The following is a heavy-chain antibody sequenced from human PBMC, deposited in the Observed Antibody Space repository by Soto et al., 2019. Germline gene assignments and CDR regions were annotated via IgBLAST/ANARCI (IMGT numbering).Heavy chain of an antibody. J-gene: IGHJ6*02. CDR2: IIPIFGTA. CDR3: ARGYVDTNYYYYGMDV. V-gene: IGHV1-69*13. D-gene: IGHD5-18*01. Sequence: GASVKVSCKASGGTFSSYAISWVRQAPGQGLEWMGGIIPIFGTANYAQKFQGRVTITADESTSTAYMELSSLRSEDTAVYYCARGYVDTNYYYYGMDVWGQGTTVTAP. CDR1: GGTFSSYA.